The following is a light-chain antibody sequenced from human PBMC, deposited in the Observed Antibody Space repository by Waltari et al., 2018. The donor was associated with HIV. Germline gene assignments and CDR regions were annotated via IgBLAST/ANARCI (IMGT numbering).Light chain of an antibody. CDR1: SSNLRAGSP. J-gene: IGLJ2*01. V-gene: IGLV1-40*01. CDR3: QSYDRRQSGSAV. CDR2: DTT. Sequence: QSVPTPPTFSSSAPGQSVTITCPASSSNLRAGSPATWFRELPRTAPNFRIYDTTNRHSGVSDRFSGSQSGTSASLAITGLQADEEADYFCQSYDRRQSGSAVFGGGTRLTVL.